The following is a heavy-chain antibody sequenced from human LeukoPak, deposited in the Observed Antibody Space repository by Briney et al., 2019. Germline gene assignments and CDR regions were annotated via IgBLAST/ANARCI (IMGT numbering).Heavy chain of an antibody. J-gene: IGHJ6*02. CDR3: SRERDSSSWYDYYYYYGMDV. CDR1: GFSLSDYW. Sequence: GSLRLSCAASGFSLSDYWMHWVRQAPGTGLVWVSRINGDGSTTTYADSVKGRFTISRDNSKNTLYLQMNSLRAEDTAVYYCSRERDSSSWYDYYYYYGMDVWGQGTTVTVSS. V-gene: IGHV3-74*01. D-gene: IGHD6-13*01. CDR2: INGDGSTT.